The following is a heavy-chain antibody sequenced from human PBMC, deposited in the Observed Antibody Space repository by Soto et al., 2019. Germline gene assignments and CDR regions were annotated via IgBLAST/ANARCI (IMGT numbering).Heavy chain of an antibody. CDR1: GFTFSSYG. J-gene: IGHJ6*02. Sequence: QVQLVESGGGVVQPGRSLRLSCAASGFTFSSYGMHWVRQAPGKGLEWVAVIWYDGSNKYYADSVKGRFTISRDNSKNTLYLQMSSLRAEDNAVYYCARDILVGRGGRGVGGMDVWGQGTTVTVSS. D-gene: IGHD3-10*01. CDR2: IWYDGSNK. V-gene: IGHV3-33*01. CDR3: ARDILVGRGGRGVGGMDV.